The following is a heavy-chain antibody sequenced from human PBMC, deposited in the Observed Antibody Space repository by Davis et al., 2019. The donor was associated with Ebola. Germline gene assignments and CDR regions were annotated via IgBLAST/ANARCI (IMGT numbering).Heavy chain of an antibody. CDR2: ITPFFGTT. V-gene: IGHV1-69*13. CDR3: ARDKDSGYDFRYYYAMDV. CDR1: GGTFGKYA. Sequence: SVKVSCKASGGTFGKYALSWVRQAPGQGLEWMGGITPFFGTTNYAQKFQDRVTITADESTSTAYMELSSLRSEDTAVYYCARDKDSGYDFRYYYAMDVWGQGTTVTVSS. J-gene: IGHJ6*02. D-gene: IGHD5-12*01.